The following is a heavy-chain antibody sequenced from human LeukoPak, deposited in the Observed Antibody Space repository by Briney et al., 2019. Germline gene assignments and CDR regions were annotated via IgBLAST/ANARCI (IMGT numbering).Heavy chain of an antibody. CDR3: ARWTPFFVRAHAFDI. Sequence: GGSLRLSCAASGFTVSSNYVSWVRQAPGKGLEWVSVIYSGGTTYYADSVKGRSTISRDNSKNTLYLQMNSLRAEDTAVYYCARWTPFFVRAHAFDIWGQGTMVTVSS. CDR1: GFTVSSNY. D-gene: IGHD3-10*02. V-gene: IGHV3-53*01. CDR2: IYSGGTT. J-gene: IGHJ3*02.